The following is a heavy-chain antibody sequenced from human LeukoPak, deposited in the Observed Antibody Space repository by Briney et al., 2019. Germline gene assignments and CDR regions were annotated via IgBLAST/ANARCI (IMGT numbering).Heavy chain of an antibody. CDR1: GVSISSSSYY. D-gene: IGHD3-22*01. J-gene: IGHJ4*02. CDR3: ARRTERDYYDSSGYREEIDY. CDR2: IYYSGST. V-gene: IGHV4-39*01. Sequence: SETLSLTRTVSGVSISSSSYYWGWIRQPPGKGLEWIGSIYYSGSTYYNPSLKSRVTISVDTSKNQFSLKLSSVTAADTAVYYCARRTERDYYDSSGYREEIDYWGQGTLVTVSS.